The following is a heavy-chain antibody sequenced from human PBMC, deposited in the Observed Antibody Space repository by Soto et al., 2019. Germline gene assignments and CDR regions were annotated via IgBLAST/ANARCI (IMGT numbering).Heavy chain of an antibody. D-gene: IGHD5-12*01. CDR2: ISGSGGST. CDR3: AKDRVIVATWKEPLPFDY. Sequence: TGGSLRLSCAASGFTFSSYAMSWVRQAPGKGLEWVSAISGSGGSTYYADSVKGRFTISRDNSKNTLYLQMNSLRAEDTAVYYCAKDRVIVATWKEPLPFDYWGQGTLVTVSS. J-gene: IGHJ4*02. V-gene: IGHV3-23*01. CDR1: GFTFSSYA.